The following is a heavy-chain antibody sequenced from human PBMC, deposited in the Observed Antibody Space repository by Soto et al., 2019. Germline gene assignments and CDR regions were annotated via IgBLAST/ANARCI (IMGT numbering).Heavy chain of an antibody. CDR3: AKGFSSGWYKTRSNFDY. CDR2: ISYDGSNK. Sequence: PGGSLRLSCAASGFTFSSYGMHWVRQAPGKGLEWVAVISYDGSNKYYADSVKGRFTISRDNFKNTLYLQMNSLRAEDTAVYYCAKGFSSGWYKTRSNFDYWGQGTLVTVSS. D-gene: IGHD6-19*01. CDR1: GFTFSSYG. V-gene: IGHV3-30*18. J-gene: IGHJ4*02.